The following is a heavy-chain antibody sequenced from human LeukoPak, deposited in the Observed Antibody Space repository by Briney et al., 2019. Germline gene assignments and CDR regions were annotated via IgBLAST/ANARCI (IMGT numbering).Heavy chain of an antibody. Sequence: GASVKVSCKASGYTFTSYDINWVRQATGQGLEWMGWMNPNSGNTGYAQKFQGRVTITRNTSISTAYMELSSLRSEDTAVYYCARDGYDSSGYYGYYYYYMDVWGKGTTVTVSS. CDR2: MNPNSGNT. D-gene: IGHD3-22*01. V-gene: IGHV1-8*03. CDR3: ARDGYDSSGYYGYYYYYMDV. CDR1: GYTFTSYD. J-gene: IGHJ6*03.